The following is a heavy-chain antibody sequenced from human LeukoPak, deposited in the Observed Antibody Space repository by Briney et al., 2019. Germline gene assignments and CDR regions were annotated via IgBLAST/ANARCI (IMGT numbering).Heavy chain of an antibody. CDR3: ARRRWAAADFYYFDY. CDR1: AVTFNNYW. Sequence: GESLKISCKGSAVTFNNYWIGWVRQLPGKGLDWMGIIYPGDSETRYSPSFQGQVTISADKSISTAYLQWSSLKASDTAMYYCARRRWAAADFYYFDYWGQGTLVTVSS. J-gene: IGHJ4*02. CDR2: IYPGDSET. D-gene: IGHD6-13*01. V-gene: IGHV5-51*01.